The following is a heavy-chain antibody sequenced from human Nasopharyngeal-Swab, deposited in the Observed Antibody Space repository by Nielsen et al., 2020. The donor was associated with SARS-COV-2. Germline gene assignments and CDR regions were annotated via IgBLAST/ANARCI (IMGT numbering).Heavy chain of an antibody. V-gene: IGHV3-74*01. CDR2: INSDGSST. Sequence: GESLKISCAASGFTFSSYWMHWVRQAPGKGLVWVSRINSDGSSTSYADSVKGRFTISRDNAKSTLYLQMNSLRAEDTAVYYCAIISHDYGDFFDYWGQGTLVTVSS. J-gene: IGHJ4*02. CDR3: AIISHDYGDFFDY. D-gene: IGHD4-17*01. CDR1: GFTFSSYW.